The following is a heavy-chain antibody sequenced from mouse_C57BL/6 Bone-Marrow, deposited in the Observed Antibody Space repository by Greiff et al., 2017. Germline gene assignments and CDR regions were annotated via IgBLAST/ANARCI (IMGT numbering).Heavy chain of an antibody. CDR3: TATTVVERDD. CDR2: IDPENGDT. J-gene: IGHJ2*01. V-gene: IGHV14-4*01. D-gene: IGHD1-1*01. CDR1: GFNIKDDY. Sequence: EVKLMESGAELVRPGASVKLSCTASGFNIKDDYMHWVKQSPEQSLEWIGWIDPENGDTEYASKFQGKATITADTSYNTAYLQLSILTSEDTAFYYCTATTVVERDDWGQGTTLTVSS.